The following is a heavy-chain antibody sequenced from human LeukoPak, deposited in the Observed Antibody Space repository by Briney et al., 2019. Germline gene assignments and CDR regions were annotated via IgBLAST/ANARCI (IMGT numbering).Heavy chain of an antibody. J-gene: IGHJ5*02. CDR1: GYTFTSYG. CDR2: INPNSGGT. CDR3: VPGGVRVAAAGTNRFRPSTLNWFDP. V-gene: IGHV1-2*02. D-gene: IGHD6-13*01. Sequence: ASVKVSCKASGYTFTSYGISWVRQAPGQGLEWMGWINPNSGGTNYAQKFQGRVTMTRGTSISTAYMELSRLRSDDTAVYYCVPGGVRVAAAGTNRFRPSTLNWFDPWGQGTLVTVSS.